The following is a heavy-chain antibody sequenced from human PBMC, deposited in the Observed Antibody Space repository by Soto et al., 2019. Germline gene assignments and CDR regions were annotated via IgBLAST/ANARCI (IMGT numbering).Heavy chain of an antibody. V-gene: IGHV3-33*01. CDR2: IWYDGSNK. J-gene: IGHJ4*02. Sequence: VQLVESGGGVVQPGTSLRLSCVASGSTFSNYGMLWVRQAPGKGPQWVAVIWYDGSNKSYGESVKGRFTISRDNSKNTLYLDINSLRAEDTAVYYCARDGGSHGPSYFDSWGQGSLVIVSS. D-gene: IGHD3-16*01. CDR1: GSTFSNYG. CDR3: ARDGGSHGPSYFDS.